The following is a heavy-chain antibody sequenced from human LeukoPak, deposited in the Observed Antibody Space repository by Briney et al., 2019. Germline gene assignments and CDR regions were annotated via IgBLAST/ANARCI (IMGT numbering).Heavy chain of an antibody. CDR3: ARDGVRYYGSGSKLGPADY. V-gene: IGHV4-4*07. CDR1: GGSISSYY. J-gene: IGHJ4*02. Sequence: SETLSLTCTVSGGSISSYYWSWIRQPAGKGVEWIGRIYTSGSTNYNPSLKSRVTMSVDTSKNQFSLKLSSVTAADTAVYYCARDGVRYYGSGSKLGPADYWGQGTLVTVSS. CDR2: IYTSGST. D-gene: IGHD3-10*01.